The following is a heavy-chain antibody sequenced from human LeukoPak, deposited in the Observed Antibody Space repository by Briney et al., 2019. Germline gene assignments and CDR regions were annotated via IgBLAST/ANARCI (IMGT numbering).Heavy chain of an antibody. CDR3: ARDPEGAAGVDY. CDR1: GCTFSSYA. D-gene: IGHD6-13*01. J-gene: IGHJ4*02. Sequence: GASVKVSCKASGCTFSSYAISWVRQAPGQGLEWMGRIIPILGIANYAQKFQGRVTITADKSTSTAYMELSSLRSEDTAVYYCARDPEGAAGVDYWGQGTLVTVSS. CDR2: IIPILGIA. V-gene: IGHV1-69*04.